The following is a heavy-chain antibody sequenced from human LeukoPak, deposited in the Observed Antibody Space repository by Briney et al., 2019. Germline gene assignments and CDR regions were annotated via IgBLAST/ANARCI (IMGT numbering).Heavy chain of an antibody. Sequence: PGGSLRLSCAASGFTFSSYGMTWVRQAPGKGLEWVSAISGSGGITSYADFVKGRFTISRDNSKNTLYLQMNSLRAEDTAVYYCAKADTTWELPHDYWGQGTLVTVSS. CDR1: GFTFSSYG. CDR2: ISGSGGIT. V-gene: IGHV3-23*01. CDR3: AKADTTWELPHDY. J-gene: IGHJ4*02. D-gene: IGHD1-26*01.